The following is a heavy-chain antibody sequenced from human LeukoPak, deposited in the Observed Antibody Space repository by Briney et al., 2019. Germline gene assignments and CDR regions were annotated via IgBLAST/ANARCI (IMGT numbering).Heavy chain of an antibody. CDR2: ISDSGNT. D-gene: IGHD2-21*01. CDR3: AKAPVTTCRGAYCYPFDY. J-gene: IGHJ4*02. V-gene: IGHV3-23*01. Sequence: QAGGSLRLSCAASGFTFSSYAMSWVRQAPGKGLKWVSAISDSGNTYHADSVKGRSTISSDSSKNTLFLQMNRLRPEDAAVYYCAKAPVTTCRGAYCYPFDYWGQGTLVTVSP. CDR1: GFTFSSYA.